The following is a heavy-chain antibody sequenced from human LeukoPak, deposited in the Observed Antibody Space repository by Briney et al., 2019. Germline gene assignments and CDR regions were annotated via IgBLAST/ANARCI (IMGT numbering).Heavy chain of an antibody. CDR2: ISYDGSNK. D-gene: IGHD3-16*01. J-gene: IGHJ4*02. Sequence: GGSLRLSCAASGFTFSSYGMHWVRQAPGKGLEWVAVISYDGSNKYYADSVKGRFTISRDNSKNTLYLQMNSLRAEDTAAYYCANSLRGISLDYWGQGTLVTVSS. V-gene: IGHV3-30*18. CDR3: ANSLRGISLDY. CDR1: GFTFSSYG.